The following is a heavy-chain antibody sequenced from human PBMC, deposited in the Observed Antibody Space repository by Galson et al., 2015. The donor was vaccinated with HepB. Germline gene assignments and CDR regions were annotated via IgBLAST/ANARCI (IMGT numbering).Heavy chain of an antibody. CDR2: IRSKAYGGTT. J-gene: IGHJ4*02. V-gene: IGHV3-49*03. CDR3: TRAWGYSNGWYYFDY. D-gene: IGHD6-19*01. Sequence: SLRLSCATSGFIFGDYTMNWIRQAPGKGLEWVGFIRSKAYGGTTEYAASVKGRFSISRDDSKSIAYLEMNSLKTEDTAVYYCTRAWGYSNGWYYFDYWGQGTLVTVSS. CDR1: GFIFGDYT.